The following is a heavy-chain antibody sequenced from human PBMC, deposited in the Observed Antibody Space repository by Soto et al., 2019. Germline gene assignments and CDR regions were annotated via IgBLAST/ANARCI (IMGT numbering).Heavy chain of an antibody. CDR2: IRSKAYGGTT. Sequence: GGSLRLSCTASGFTFGDYAMSWFRQAPGKGLEWVGFIRSKAYGGTTEYAASVKGRFTISRDDSKSIAYLQMNSLKTEDTAVYYCTRVFSSSWEYYYYGMDVWGHGTTVTVSS. J-gene: IGHJ6*02. V-gene: IGHV3-49*03. CDR3: TRVFSSSWEYYYYGMDV. D-gene: IGHD6-13*01. CDR1: GFTFGDYA.